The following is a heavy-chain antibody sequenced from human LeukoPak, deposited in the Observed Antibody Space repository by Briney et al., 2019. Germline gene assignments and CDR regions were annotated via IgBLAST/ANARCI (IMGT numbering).Heavy chain of an antibody. CDR3: ARKYCSSTSCYDGEYYFDY. CDR1: GYSISSGYY. Sequence: SETLSLTCAVSGYSISSGYYWGWIRQPPGKGLEWIGSIYHSGSTYYNPSLKSRVTISVDTSKNQFSLRLSSVTAADTAVYYCARKYCSSTSCYDGEYYFDYWGQGTLVTVSS. CDR2: IYHSGST. V-gene: IGHV4-38-2*01. J-gene: IGHJ4*02. D-gene: IGHD2-2*01.